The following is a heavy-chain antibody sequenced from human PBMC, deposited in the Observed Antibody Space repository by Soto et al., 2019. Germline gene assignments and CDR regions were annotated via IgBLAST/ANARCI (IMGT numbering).Heavy chain of an antibody. V-gene: IGHV3-21*01. D-gene: IGHD2-21*02. CDR2: ISSSSSYI. CDR1: GFTFSSYS. J-gene: IGHJ5*02. CDR3: ARDRDITRCDCGFDP. Sequence: EVQLVESGGGLVKPGGSLRLSCAASGFTFSSYSMNWVRQAPGKGLEWVSSISSSSSYIYYADSVKGRFTISRDNAKNSLYLQMNSLRAEDTAVYYCARDRDITRCDCGFDPWGQGTLVTVSS.